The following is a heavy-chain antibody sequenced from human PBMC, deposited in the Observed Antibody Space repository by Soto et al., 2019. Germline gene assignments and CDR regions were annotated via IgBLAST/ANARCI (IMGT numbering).Heavy chain of an antibody. D-gene: IGHD1-26*01. Sequence: SVKVSCKASGGTFSSYAISWVRQAPGQGLEWMGGIIPIFGTANYAQKFQGRFTITADESTSTAYMELSSLRSEDTAVYYCARDRRGSYGRFDAFDIWGQGTMVTVSS. CDR3: ARDRRGSYGRFDAFDI. CDR2: IIPIFGTA. V-gene: IGHV1-69*13. J-gene: IGHJ3*02. CDR1: GGTFSSYA.